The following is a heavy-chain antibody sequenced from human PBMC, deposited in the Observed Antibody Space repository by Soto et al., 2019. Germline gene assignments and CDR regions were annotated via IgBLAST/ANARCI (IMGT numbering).Heavy chain of an antibody. CDR2: ISGSGGST. V-gene: IGHV3-23*01. D-gene: IGHD3-3*01. J-gene: IGHJ3*02. Sequence: LRLSCAASGFTFSSYAMSWVRQAPGKGLEWVSAISGSGGSTYYADSEKGRFTISRDNSKNTLYLQMNSLRAEDAAVYYCAIGSGYFPYAFDIWGQGTMVTVS. CDR3: AIGSGYFPYAFDI. CDR1: GFTFSSYA.